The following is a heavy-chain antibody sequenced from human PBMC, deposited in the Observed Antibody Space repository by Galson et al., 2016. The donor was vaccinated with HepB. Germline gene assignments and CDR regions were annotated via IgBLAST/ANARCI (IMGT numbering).Heavy chain of an antibody. V-gene: IGHV3-48*01. CDR1: GFSFSSYT. CDR2: ISRTSETI. D-gene: IGHD1-26*01. Sequence: SLRLSCAVSGFSFSSYTMNWVRQAPGKGLEWVSYISRTSETIYYADSVKGRFTISRDKAKNSLNLQMAILRGEDTALYYCALINRGSYFGLDYWGQGTLVTVSS. J-gene: IGHJ4*02. CDR3: ALINRGSYFGLDY.